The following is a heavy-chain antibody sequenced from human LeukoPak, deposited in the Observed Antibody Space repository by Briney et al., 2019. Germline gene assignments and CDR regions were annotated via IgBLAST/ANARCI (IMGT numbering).Heavy chain of an antibody. CDR3: AREGVVPAAIVGLMPY. Sequence: GGSLRLSCAASGFTFSSYAMHWVRQAPGKGLEWVAVISYDGSNKYYADSVKGRFTISRDNSKNTLYLQMNSLRAEDTAVYYSAREGVVPAAIVGLMPYWGQGTLVTVSS. D-gene: IGHD2-2*01. CDR1: GFTFSSYA. CDR2: ISYDGSNK. V-gene: IGHV3-30*04. J-gene: IGHJ4*02.